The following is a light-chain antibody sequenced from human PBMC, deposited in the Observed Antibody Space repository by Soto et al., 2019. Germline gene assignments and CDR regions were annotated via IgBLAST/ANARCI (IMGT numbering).Light chain of an antibody. CDR2: AAS. V-gene: IGKV1-6*01. CDR1: QGIRND. Sequence: AIQMTQSPSSLSASVGDRVTITCRASQGIRNDLGWYQQKPGKAPKLLIYAASSLQSGVPSRFSGRGAGTDFTLTISNLQPEDFATYYCLQDYNYPRTFGQGTKVDIK. CDR3: LQDYNYPRT. J-gene: IGKJ1*01.